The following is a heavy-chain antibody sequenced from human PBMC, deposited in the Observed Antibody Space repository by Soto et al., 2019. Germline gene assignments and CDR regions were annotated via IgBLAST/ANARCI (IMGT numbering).Heavy chain of an antibody. CDR1: GGSISSSSYY. V-gene: IGHV4-39*01. D-gene: IGHD1-26*01. CDR3: ARQWGPLDYYYGMDV. J-gene: IGHJ6*02. CDR2: IYYSGST. Sequence: SETLSLTCTVSGGSISSSSYYWGWIRQPPGKGLEWIGSIYYSGSTYYNPSLKSRVTISVDTSKNQFSLKLSSVTAADTAVYYCARQWGPLDYYYGMDVWGQRTPVTVSS.